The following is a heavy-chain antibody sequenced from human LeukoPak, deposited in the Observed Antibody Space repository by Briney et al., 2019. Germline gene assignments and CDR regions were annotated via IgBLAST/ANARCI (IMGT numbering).Heavy chain of an antibody. J-gene: IGHJ4*02. CDR1: GFTLRSYW. Sequence: GGSLRLSCAASGFTLRSYWMHWVRQAPGKGLVWVSRINTDGSSTTYADSVKGRFTISRDNAKNTLYLQMNSLRAEDTAVYYCARGAAAGTYYFDYWGQGTLVTVSS. CDR3: ARGAAAGTYYFDY. V-gene: IGHV3-74*01. D-gene: IGHD6-13*01. CDR2: INTDGSST.